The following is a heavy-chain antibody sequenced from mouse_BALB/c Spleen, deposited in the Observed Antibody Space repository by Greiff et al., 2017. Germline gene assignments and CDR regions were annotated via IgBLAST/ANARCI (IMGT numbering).Heavy chain of an antibody. V-gene: IGHV2-6-7*01. J-gene: IGHJ3*01. CDR1: GFSLTGYG. CDR3: ATIYYYGSSSFAY. CDR2: IWGDGST. Sequence: QVQLKQSGPGLVAPSQSLSITCTVSGFSLTGYGVNWVRQPPGKGLEWLGMIWGDGSTDYNSALKSRLSISKDNSKSQVFLKMNSLQTDDTARYYCATIYYYGSSSFAYWGQGTLVTVSA. D-gene: IGHD1-1*01.